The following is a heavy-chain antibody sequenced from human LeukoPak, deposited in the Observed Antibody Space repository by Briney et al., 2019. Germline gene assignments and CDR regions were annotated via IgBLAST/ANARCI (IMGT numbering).Heavy chain of an antibody. Sequence: PSETLSLTCTVSGGXISSYYCSWIRQLPGKGLEWIGYIYYSGSTNYNPSLKSRVTISVDTSKNQFSLKLSSVTAADTAVYYCAREDYWGQGTLVTVSS. V-gene: IGHV4-59*01. CDR2: IYYSGST. CDR1: GGXISSYY. J-gene: IGHJ4*02. CDR3: AREDY.